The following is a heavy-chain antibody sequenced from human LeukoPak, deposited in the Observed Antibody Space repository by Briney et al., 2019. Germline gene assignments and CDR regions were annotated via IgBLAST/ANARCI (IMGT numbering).Heavy chain of an antibody. CDR2: INWNGGST. D-gene: IGHD3-22*01. Sequence: PGGSLRLSCAASGFTFDDYGMSWVRQAPGKGLEWVSGINWNGGSTGYAGSVRGRFTISRDNAKNSLYLQMNSLRAEDTALYYCARDETSGYYFPGYWGQGTLVTVSS. J-gene: IGHJ4*02. CDR3: ARDETSGYYFPGY. V-gene: IGHV3-20*04. CDR1: GFTFDDYG.